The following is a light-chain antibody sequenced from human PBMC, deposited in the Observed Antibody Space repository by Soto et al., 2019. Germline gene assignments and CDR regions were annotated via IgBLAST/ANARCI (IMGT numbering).Light chain of an antibody. CDR3: QQSYDTPLT. V-gene: IGKV1-39*01. J-gene: IGKJ4*01. Sequence: DIPMTQSPSSLSASVGDRVTITCRASQNIDNYLNWFHQKPGSAPKLLIHAASSLQSGFPSRFSGSGSGTHFTLTISSLQPEDVATYYCQQSYDTPLTFGGGTRVEIK. CDR1: QNIDNY. CDR2: AAS.